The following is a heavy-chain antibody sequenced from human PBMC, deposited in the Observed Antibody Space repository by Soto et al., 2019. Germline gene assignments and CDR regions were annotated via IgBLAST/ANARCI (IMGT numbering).Heavy chain of an antibody. CDR1: GGSISSDY. J-gene: IGHJ4*02. CDR2: IYYGGST. Sequence: SETLSLTCTVSGGSISSDYWSWIRQPPGKGLEWIGYIYYGGSTHSNPSLKSRVIISLDTSKNQFSLKLSSVTAADTAVYYCARHNYGSGSTYFDYWGQGTLVTVSS. CDR3: ARHNYGSGSTYFDY. D-gene: IGHD3-10*01. V-gene: IGHV4-59*08.